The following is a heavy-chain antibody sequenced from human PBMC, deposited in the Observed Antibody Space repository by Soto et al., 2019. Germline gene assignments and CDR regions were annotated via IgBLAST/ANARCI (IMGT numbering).Heavy chain of an antibody. V-gene: IGHV3-74*01. Sequence: GGSLRLSCAASGFTFSSHWMHWVRQAPGKGLVWVSRINSDGSSTSYADSVKGRFTISRDNAKNTLYLQMNGLRVEDTAVYYCAKDRLAGNFDYWGQGTQVTVSS. CDR3: AKDRLAGNFDY. CDR1: GFTFSSHW. J-gene: IGHJ4*02. CDR2: INSDGSST.